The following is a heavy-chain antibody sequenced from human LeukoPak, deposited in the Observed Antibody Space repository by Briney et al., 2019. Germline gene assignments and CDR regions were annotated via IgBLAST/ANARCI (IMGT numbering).Heavy chain of an antibody. CDR1: GFTFSSYS. V-gene: IGHV3-21*01. Sequence: PGGSLRLSCAASGFTFSSYSMNWVRQAPGKGLEWVSSISSSSSYIYYADSVKGRFTISRDNAKNSLYLQMNSLRAEDTAVYYCARVRGIVGASDYWGQGTLVTVSS. D-gene: IGHD1-26*01. CDR2: ISSSSSYI. CDR3: ARVRGIVGASDY. J-gene: IGHJ4*02.